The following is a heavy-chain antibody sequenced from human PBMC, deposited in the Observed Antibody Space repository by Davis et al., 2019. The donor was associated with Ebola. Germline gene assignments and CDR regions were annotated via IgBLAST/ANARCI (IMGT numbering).Heavy chain of an antibody. J-gene: IGHJ3*02. CDR2: ISSSSSYI. CDR1: GFTFSSYS. V-gene: IGHV3-21*01. CDR3: ARAYVDIDAFDI. D-gene: IGHD5-12*01. Sequence: GESLKISCAASGFTFSSYSMNWVRQAPGKGLEWVSSISSSSSYIYYADSVKGRFTISRDNAKNSLYLQMNSLRAEDTAVYYCARAYVDIDAFDIWGQGTMVTVSS.